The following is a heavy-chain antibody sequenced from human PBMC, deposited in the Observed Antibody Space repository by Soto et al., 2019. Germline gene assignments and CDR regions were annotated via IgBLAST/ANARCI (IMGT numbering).Heavy chain of an antibody. CDR3: ATPHPYDFWSGYYMTY. V-gene: IGHV1-18*01. CDR2: ISAYNGNT. Sequence: ASVKVSCKASGYTFTSYGISWVRQAPGQGLEWMGWISAYNGNTNYAQKLQGRVTMTTDTSTSTAYTELRSLRSDDTAVYYCATPHPYDFWSGYYMTYWGQGTLVTVSS. J-gene: IGHJ4*02. D-gene: IGHD3-3*01. CDR1: GYTFTSYG.